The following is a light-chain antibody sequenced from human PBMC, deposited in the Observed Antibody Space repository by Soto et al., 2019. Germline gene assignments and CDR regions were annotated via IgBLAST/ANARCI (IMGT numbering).Light chain of an antibody. V-gene: IGKV3-20*01. J-gene: IGKJ1*01. Sequence: EIVLTQPPGPLSVSPGDRVTLSCRASQTVTNNYLAWYQQKTGQAPRLLIYGASTPATGTPARFSGSGSGTHFTLTVSRREPEDYAVYYCQQYGGSAPWTFGPGTKV. CDR2: GAS. CDR1: QTVTNNY. CDR3: QQYGGSAPWT.